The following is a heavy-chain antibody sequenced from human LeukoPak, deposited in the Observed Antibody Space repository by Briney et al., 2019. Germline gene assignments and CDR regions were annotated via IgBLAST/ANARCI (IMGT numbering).Heavy chain of an antibody. Sequence: KPGGSLRLSCAASGFSFSDYYMSWIRQAPGKGLEWVPYISSSGSTIKYADSVKGRFTISRDNANNSLYLQMNSLRAEDTAVYYCAGVEFGSRYYYYVDVWGKGTTVTVSS. CDR2: ISSSGSTI. CDR3: AGVEFGSRYYYYVDV. D-gene: IGHD1-1*01. V-gene: IGHV3-11*01. CDR1: GFSFSDYY. J-gene: IGHJ6*03.